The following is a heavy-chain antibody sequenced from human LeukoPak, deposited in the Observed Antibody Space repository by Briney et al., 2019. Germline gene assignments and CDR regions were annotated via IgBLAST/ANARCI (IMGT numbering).Heavy chain of an antibody. CDR3: ARATVVTNAFDI. Sequence: GGSLRLSCAASGFTVSSNYMSWVRQAPGRGLEWVSVIYSGGSTYYADSVKGRFTISRDNSKNTLYLQMNSLRAEDTAVYYCARATVVTNAFDIWGQGTMVTVSS. D-gene: IGHD4-23*01. J-gene: IGHJ3*02. CDR2: IYSGGST. V-gene: IGHV3-53*01. CDR1: GFTVSSNY.